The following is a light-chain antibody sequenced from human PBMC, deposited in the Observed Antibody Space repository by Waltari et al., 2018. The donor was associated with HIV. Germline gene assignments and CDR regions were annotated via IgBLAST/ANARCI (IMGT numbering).Light chain of an antibody. CDR2: FDL. CDR3: QVWDRSSAQVI. J-gene: IGLJ2*01. V-gene: IGLV3-21*04. CDR1: NFQSKS. Sequence: SYELTQPHSVSVAPGQTAMIPCGGNNFQSKSVQWYQQKPGQAPVLVIYFDLDRPSGIPERFSGSVSGNTATLTISRVDAGDEADYYCQVWDRSSAQVIFGGGTKLAVL.